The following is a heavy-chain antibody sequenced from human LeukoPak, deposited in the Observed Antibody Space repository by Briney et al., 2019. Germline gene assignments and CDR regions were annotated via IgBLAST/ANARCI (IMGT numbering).Heavy chain of an antibody. CDR3: ARGGSHTSEDWFDP. CDR2: INPNSSGT. V-gene: IGHV1-2*02. CDR1: GYTFTGYY. J-gene: IGHJ5*02. Sequence: ASVKVSCKASGYTFTGYYMHWVRQAPGQGLEWMGWINPNSSGTNYAQKFQGRVTMTRDTSISTAYMELSRLRSDDTAVYYCARGGSHTSEDWFDPWGQGTLVTVSS.